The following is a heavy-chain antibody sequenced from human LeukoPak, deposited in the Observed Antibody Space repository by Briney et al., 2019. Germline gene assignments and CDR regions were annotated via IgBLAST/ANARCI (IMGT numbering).Heavy chain of an antibody. CDR2: INAGNGNT. J-gene: IGHJ6*02. D-gene: IGHD4-17*01. CDR3: ARGGMTTVPYYYYYGMDV. CDR1: GYTFTSYD. Sequence: ASVKVSCKASGYTFTSYDINWVRQATGQGLEWMGWINAGNGNTKYSQKFQGRVTITRDTSASTAYMELSSLRSEDTAVYYCARGGMTTVPYYYYYGMDVWGQGTTVTVSS. V-gene: IGHV1-3*01.